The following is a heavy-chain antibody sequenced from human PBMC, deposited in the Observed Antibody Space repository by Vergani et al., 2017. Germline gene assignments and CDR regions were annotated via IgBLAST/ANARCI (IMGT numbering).Heavy chain of an antibody. V-gene: IGHV4-4*03. Sequence: QVQLQESGPGLVKPPETLSLTCAVSGGSISSSNWWNWVRQSPGRGLEWIGEIYYSGSTNYNPSLKSRVTISVDKSRNQFSLKLSSVTAADTAIYYCAREITRVRGGGMDVWCQGTTVTVSS. J-gene: IGHJ6*02. CDR1: GGSISSSNW. D-gene: IGHD3-10*01. CDR3: AREITRVRGGGMDV. CDR2: IYYSGST.